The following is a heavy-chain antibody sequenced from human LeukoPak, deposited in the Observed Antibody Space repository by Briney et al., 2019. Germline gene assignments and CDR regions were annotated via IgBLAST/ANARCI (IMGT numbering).Heavy chain of an antibody. Sequence: SETLSLTCTVSGGSISSYYWSWIRQPAGKGLEWIGRIYTSGSTNYNPSLKSRVTISVDTSKNQFSLRLSSVTAADTAVYYCARVALNYYGSGEPNWFDPWGQGTLVTVSS. D-gene: IGHD3-10*01. CDR3: ARVALNYYGSGEPNWFDP. CDR2: IYTSGST. V-gene: IGHV4-4*07. CDR1: GGSISSYY. J-gene: IGHJ5*02.